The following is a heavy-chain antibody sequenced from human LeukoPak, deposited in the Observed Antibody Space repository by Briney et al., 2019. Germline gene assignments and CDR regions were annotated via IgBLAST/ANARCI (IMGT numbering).Heavy chain of an antibody. CDR3: ATARSAVAGPDY. J-gene: IGHJ4*02. CDR2: FDPEDGET. Sequence: ASVKVSCKVSGYTLTELSMHWVRQAPGKGLEWMGGFDPEDGETIYAQKFQGRVTMTEDTSTDTAYMELSSLRSEDTAVYYCATARSAVAGPDYWGQGTLVTVSS. V-gene: IGHV1-24*01. CDR1: GYTLTELS. D-gene: IGHD6-19*01.